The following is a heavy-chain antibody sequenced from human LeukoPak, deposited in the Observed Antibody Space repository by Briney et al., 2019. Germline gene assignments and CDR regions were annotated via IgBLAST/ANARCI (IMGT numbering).Heavy chain of an antibody. CDR3: ARDGSMRTCYYDSSGSQDQH. CDR2: INPNSGGT. CDR1: GYTFTGYY. J-gene: IGHJ1*01. V-gene: IGHV1-2*02. D-gene: IGHD3-22*01. Sequence: ASVKVSCKASGYTFTGYYMHWVRQAPGQGLEWMGWINPNSGGTNYAQKFQGRVTMTRDTSISTAYMELSRLRSDDTAVYYCARDGSMRTCYYDSSGSQDQHWGQGTLVTVSS.